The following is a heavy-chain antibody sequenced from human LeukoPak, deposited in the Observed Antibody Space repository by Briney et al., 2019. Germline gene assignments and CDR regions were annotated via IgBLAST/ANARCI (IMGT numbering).Heavy chain of an antibody. V-gene: IGHV3-9*01. CDR1: GFTFDDYA. Sequence: PGGSLRLSCAASGFTFDDYAMHWVRQAPGKGLEWVSGISWNSGSIGYADSVKGRFTISRDNAKNSLYLQMNSLRAEDTALYYCAKAPTVTTAAFDIWGQGTMVTVSS. CDR3: AKAPTVTTAAFDI. J-gene: IGHJ3*02. CDR2: ISWNSGSI. D-gene: IGHD4-17*01.